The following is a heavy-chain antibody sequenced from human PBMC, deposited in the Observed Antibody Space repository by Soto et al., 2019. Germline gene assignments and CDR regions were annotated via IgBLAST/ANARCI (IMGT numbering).Heavy chain of an antibody. CDR1: GGSFSGYY. CDR3: ARGQTDTMIVGSYYFDY. V-gene: IGHV4-34*01. J-gene: IGHJ4*02. Sequence: SETLSLTCAVYGGSFSGYYWSWIRQPPGKGLEWIGEINHSGSTNYNPSLKSRVTISVDTSKNQFSLKLSSVTAADTAVYYCARGQTDTMIVGSYYFDYWGQGTLVTVSS. D-gene: IGHD3-22*01. CDR2: INHSGST.